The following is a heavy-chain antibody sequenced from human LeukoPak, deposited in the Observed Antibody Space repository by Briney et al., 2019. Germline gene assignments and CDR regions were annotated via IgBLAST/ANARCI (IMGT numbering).Heavy chain of an antibody. CDR3: ARGDYYAAEGALAAFDI. V-gene: IGHV1-2*04. Sequence: GASVKVSCKASGYTFTGYYMHWVRQAPGQELEWMGWINPNSGGTNYAQKFQGWVTMTRDTSISTAYMELSRLRSDDTAVYYCARGDYYAAEGALAAFDIWGQGTMVTVSS. J-gene: IGHJ3*02. CDR2: INPNSGGT. D-gene: IGHD3-10*01. CDR1: GYTFTGYY.